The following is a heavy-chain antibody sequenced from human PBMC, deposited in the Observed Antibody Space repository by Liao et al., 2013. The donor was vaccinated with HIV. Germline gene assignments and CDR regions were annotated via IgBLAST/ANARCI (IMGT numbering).Heavy chain of an antibody. CDR3: ARLGGYNYYYFDY. Sequence: QVQLQQWGAGLLKPSETLSLTCADYGGSFSGYYWNWIRQPPGKGLEWIGEINHSGSTNYNPSLKSRVTISVDTSKNQFSLKLSSVTAADTAVYYCARLGGYNYYYFDYWGQGTLVTVSS. V-gene: IGHV4-34*01. CDR1: GGSFSGYY. CDR2: INHSGST. D-gene: IGHD5-24*01. J-gene: IGHJ4*02.